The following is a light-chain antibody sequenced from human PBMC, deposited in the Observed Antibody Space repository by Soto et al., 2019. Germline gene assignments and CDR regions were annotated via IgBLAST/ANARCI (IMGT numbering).Light chain of an antibody. Sequence: EVVLTQSPATLSLSPGERATLSCRASPSVLTYVAWYQQKPGQVPRLLIYDASTRATGVPARFSGSGSGTDFPLTISSLEPEDFAVYYCQQRERTFGQGTKVEI. CDR2: DAS. J-gene: IGKJ1*01. V-gene: IGKV3-11*01. CDR1: PSVLTY. CDR3: QQRERT.